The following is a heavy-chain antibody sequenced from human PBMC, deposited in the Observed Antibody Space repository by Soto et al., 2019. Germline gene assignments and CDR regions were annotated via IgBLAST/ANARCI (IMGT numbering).Heavy chain of an antibody. V-gene: IGHV4-30-2*01. CDR3: ASLSGSTETFDY. J-gene: IGHJ4*02. CDR1: GGSISSGGYS. CDR2: IYHSGST. D-gene: IGHD1-26*01. Sequence: SETLSLTCAVSGGSISSGGYSWSWIRQPPGKGLEWIGYIYHSGSTYYNPSLKSRATISVDRSKNQFSLKLSSVTAADTAVDYCASLSGSTETFDYWGQGTRVTVSS.